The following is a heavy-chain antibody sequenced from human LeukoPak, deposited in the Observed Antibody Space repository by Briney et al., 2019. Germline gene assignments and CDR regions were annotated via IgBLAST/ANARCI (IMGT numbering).Heavy chain of an antibody. V-gene: IGHV4-59*08. J-gene: IGHJ4*02. CDR3: ARHVFSQPDDGIRDAFDY. CDR2: IYYSGRP. D-gene: IGHD5-24*01. CDR1: GGSISSYY. Sequence: PSDTLSLTCTVPGGSISSYYGSRSRQTPGKGLERIGYIYYSGRPKSNPSLKSRVTISVDTAKNQCSLKRTSVTAADTALYYCARHVFSQPDDGIRDAFDYWGQGILVTVSS.